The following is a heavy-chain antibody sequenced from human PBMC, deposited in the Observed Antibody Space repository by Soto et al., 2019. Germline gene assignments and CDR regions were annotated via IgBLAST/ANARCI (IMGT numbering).Heavy chain of an antibody. CDR2: IRSKANSYAT. Sequence: EVQLVESGGGLVQPGGSLKLSCAASGFTFSASALHWVRQASGKGLEWVGRIRSKANSYATAYAASVTGRFTVSRDDSKNTAYLLMNSLRSEDTAVYYCTRIDEGTGVVRPYDYWGQGTLVTVSS. D-gene: IGHD3-10*01. CDR1: GFTFSASA. J-gene: IGHJ4*02. CDR3: TRIDEGTGVVRPYDY. V-gene: IGHV3-73*02.